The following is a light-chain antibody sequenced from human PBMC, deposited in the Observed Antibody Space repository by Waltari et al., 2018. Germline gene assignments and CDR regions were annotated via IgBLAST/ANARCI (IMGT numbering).Light chain of an antibody. CDR3: QVWDDIDEPVL. Sequence: SYVLTQAPSVSVAPGKTAKISCGGNNIGRKSVHWYQQKPGQAPILVVFDDSDRPSGILERFSGSNSGNTATLTIRRAEAGDEADYYCQVWDDIDEPVLFGGGTKLTV. CDR2: DDS. J-gene: IGLJ2*01. CDR1: NIGRKS. V-gene: IGLV3-21*03.